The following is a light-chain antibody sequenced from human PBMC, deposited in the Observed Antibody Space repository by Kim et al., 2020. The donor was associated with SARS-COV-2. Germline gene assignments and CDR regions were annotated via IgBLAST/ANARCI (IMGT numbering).Light chain of an antibody. Sequence: EIVLTQSPGTLSLSPGERATLSCRASQTVSTSYLAWYQQKPGQAPRLLINDASRRATGIPDRFSGSGSGTDFTLTISRLEPEDFAVYYCQQYASSPTTFGEGTRVEIK. CDR1: QTVSTSY. CDR3: QQYASSPTT. J-gene: IGKJ4*01. V-gene: IGKV3-20*01. CDR2: DAS.